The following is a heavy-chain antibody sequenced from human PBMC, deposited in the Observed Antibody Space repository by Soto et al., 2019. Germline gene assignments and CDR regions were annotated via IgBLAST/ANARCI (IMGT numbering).Heavy chain of an antibody. CDR2: VWYDGSNK. D-gene: IGHD6-13*01. CDR1: GFTFSSYG. J-gene: IGHJ1*01. V-gene: IGHV3-33*06. CDR3: AHEQQLVFQH. Sequence: QVQLVESGGGVVQPGRSLRLSCAASGFTFSSYGMHWVRQAPGKGLEWVAVVWYDGSNKYYADSVKGRFTISRDNSKNTLYLQMNSLRAEDTAVYYCAHEQQLVFQHWGQGTLVTVSS.